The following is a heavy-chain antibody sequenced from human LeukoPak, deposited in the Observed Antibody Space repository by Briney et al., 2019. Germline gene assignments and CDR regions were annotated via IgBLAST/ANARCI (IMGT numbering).Heavy chain of an antibody. Sequence: GGSLRLSCAASGFTFSSYAMSWVRQAPGKGLEWVSAISGSGGSTYYAYSVKGRFTISRDNSKNTLYLQMNSLRAEDTAVYYCAKDLFPRYCSSTSCQLSFDYWGQGTLVTVSS. CDR1: GFTFSSYA. CDR3: AKDLFPRYCSSTSCQLSFDY. CDR2: ISGSGGST. V-gene: IGHV3-23*01. J-gene: IGHJ4*02. D-gene: IGHD2-2*01.